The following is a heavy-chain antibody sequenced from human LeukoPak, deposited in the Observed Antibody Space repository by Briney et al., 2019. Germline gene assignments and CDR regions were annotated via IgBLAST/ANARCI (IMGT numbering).Heavy chain of an antibody. Sequence: SETLSLICTVSGGSISSYYWSWILQPPGKGLEWIGYIYYSGSTNYNPSLKSRVTISVDTSKNQFSLKLRSVTAADTAVYYCAGGSSGYYYSVDYWGQGTLVTVSS. CDR3: AGGSSGYYYSVDY. CDR1: GGSISSYY. CDR2: IYYSGST. J-gene: IGHJ4*02. D-gene: IGHD3-22*01. V-gene: IGHV4-59*01.